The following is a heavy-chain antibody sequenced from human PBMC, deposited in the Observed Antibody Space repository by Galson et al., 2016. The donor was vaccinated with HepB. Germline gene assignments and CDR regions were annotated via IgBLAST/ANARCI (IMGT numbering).Heavy chain of an antibody. V-gene: IGHV4-61*02. D-gene: IGHD2-8*01. CDR2: IYSSGNT. CDR3: ARQSDIVVMLGDTGAVVAGFDI. J-gene: IGHJ3*02. CDR1: GGSINSASFS. Sequence: TLSLTCTVSGGSINSASFSWSWIRQPAGKGLEWIGRIYSSGNTDYNPSLKGRLNMSVDTSKNQYSLRLSSVTAADTAMYYCARQSDIVVMLGDTGAVVAGFDIWGQGTMVTVSS.